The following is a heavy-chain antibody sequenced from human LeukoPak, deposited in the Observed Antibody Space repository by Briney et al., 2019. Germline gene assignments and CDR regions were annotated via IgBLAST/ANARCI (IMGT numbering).Heavy chain of an antibody. CDR2: ISAYNGHT. CDR3: ARGGRWELPRPYAFDI. CDR1: GYTFTSYA. V-gene: IGHV1-18*01. D-gene: IGHD1-26*01. J-gene: IGHJ3*02. Sequence: ASVKVSCKASGYTFTSYAISWVRQAPGQGLEWMGWISAYNGHTNYAQKLQGRVTMTTDTSTSTAYMELRSLRSDDTAVYYCARGGRWELPRPYAFDIWGQGTMVTVSS.